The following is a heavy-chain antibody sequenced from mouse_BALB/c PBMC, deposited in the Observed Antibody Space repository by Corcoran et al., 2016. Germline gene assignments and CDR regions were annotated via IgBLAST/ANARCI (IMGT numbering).Heavy chain of an antibody. CDR1: GFSLSTSGMG. Sequence: QVTLKESGPGIMQPSKTLSLTCSFSGFSLSTSGMGVSWIRQPSGKGLEWLAHIYWNDDKRYNPSLKSRLTISKDTSRNQVFLKITSVDTADTATYYCARNYGSSFYYDYWGQGTTLTVSS. CDR3: ARNYGSSFYYDY. V-gene: IGHV8-12*01. J-gene: IGHJ2*01. D-gene: IGHD1-1*01. CDR2: IYWNDDK.